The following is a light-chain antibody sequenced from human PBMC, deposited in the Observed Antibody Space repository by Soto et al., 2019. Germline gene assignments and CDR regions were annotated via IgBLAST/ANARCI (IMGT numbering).Light chain of an antibody. J-gene: IGLJ2*01. CDR1: SRDVGGY. CDR2: EVS. V-gene: IGLV2-14*01. Sequence: QSVLTQPASVSGSPGQSITISCTGTSRDVGGYVSWYQQHPGKAPKLMIYEVSNRPSGVSNRFSGSKSGNTASLTISGLQAEDEADYYCRSYTSSNTVAFGGGTQLTVL. CDR3: RSYTSSNTVA.